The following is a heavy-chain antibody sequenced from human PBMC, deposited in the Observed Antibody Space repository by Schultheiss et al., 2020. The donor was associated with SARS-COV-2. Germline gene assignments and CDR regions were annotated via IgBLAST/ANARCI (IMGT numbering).Heavy chain of an antibody. V-gene: IGHV3-23*01. CDR1: GFTFSSYA. CDR3: AGNQLLYTRDFQH. Sequence: GGSLRLSCAASGFTFSSYAMSWVRQAPGKGLEWVSAISGSGSSTYYADSVKGRFTISRDNSKNTLYLQMNSLRAEDTAVYYCAGNQLLYTRDFQHWGQGTLVTVSS. D-gene: IGHD2-2*02. J-gene: IGHJ1*01. CDR2: ISGSGSST.